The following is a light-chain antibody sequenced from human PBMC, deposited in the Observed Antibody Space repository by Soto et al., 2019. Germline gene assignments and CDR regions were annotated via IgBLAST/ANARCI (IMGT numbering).Light chain of an antibody. CDR3: ATWDGGLTPQGV. Sequence: QSVLSQPPSVSAAPGQRVTISCSGSTSNIGKYYVSWYQQVPGTAPRLLIYDNNQRPSGIPDRFSGSKSGTSATLAITGLQTGDAADYYCATWDGGLTPQGVFGTGTKLTVL. CDR2: DNN. V-gene: IGLV1-51*01. CDR1: TSNIGKYY. J-gene: IGLJ1*01.